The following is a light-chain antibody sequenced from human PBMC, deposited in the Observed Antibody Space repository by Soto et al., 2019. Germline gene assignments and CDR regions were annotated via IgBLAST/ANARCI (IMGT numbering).Light chain of an antibody. CDR2: AAS. CDR1: ESVSSSY. Sequence: EIVLTQSPGTLSLSPGEKATLSCRASESVSSSYLAWYQHKPGQAPRLLLYAASIRGTGIPDRFSGSGSGTDFTLTISRLEPEDFAIYYCHQYGWSPALTFGGGTKVEIK. CDR3: HQYGWSPALT. J-gene: IGKJ4*01. V-gene: IGKV3-20*01.